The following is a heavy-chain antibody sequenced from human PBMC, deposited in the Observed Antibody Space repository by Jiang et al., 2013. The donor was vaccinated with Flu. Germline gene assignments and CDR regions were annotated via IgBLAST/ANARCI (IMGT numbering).Heavy chain of an antibody. Sequence: SQTLSLTCAISGDSVSSNSAAWTWIRQSPSRGLEWLGRTYYRSKWYNDYAVSVKSRITINPDTSKNQFSLQLNSVTPEDTAVYYCAKETGTKQWDGMDVWGQGTTVTVSS. CDR2: TYYRSKWYN. J-gene: IGHJ6*02. CDR3: AKETGTKQWDGMDV. D-gene: IGHD6-19*01. CDR1: GDSVSSNSAA. V-gene: IGHV6-1*01.